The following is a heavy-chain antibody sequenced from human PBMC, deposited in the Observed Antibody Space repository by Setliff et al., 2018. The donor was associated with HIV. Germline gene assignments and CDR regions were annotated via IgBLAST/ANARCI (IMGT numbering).Heavy chain of an antibody. CDR2: IYYTGNT. Sequence: SETLSLTCTVSGGSVGSSSYYWAWIRQPPGKGLEWIGSIYYTGNTKYNPSLESRVTFSIDTSENQFSLRLASVTAADTGIYYCERDDSIVLVPAIMRGDGFDFWGQGRMVTVSS. V-gene: IGHV4-39*07. J-gene: IGHJ3*01. CDR3: ERDDSIVLVPAIMRGDGFDF. CDR1: GGSVGSSSYY. D-gene: IGHD2-2*01.